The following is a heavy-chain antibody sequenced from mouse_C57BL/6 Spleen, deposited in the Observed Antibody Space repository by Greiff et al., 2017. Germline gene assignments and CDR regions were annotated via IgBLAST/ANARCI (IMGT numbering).Heavy chain of an antibody. CDR1: GYTFTDYN. Sequence: EVQLQQSGPELVKPGASVKIPCKASGYTFTDYNMDWVKQSHGKSLEWIGDINPNNGGTIYNQKFKGKATLTVDKSSSTAYMELRSLTSEYTAVYYCARASYGTYYAMDYLVQGTSVTVSS. CDR3: ARASYGTYYAMDY. CDR2: INPNNGGT. D-gene: IGHD2-1*01. J-gene: IGHJ4*01. V-gene: IGHV1-18*01.